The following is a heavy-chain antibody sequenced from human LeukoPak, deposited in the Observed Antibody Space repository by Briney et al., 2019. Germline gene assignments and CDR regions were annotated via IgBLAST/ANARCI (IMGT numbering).Heavy chain of an antibody. Sequence: ASVKVSCKASGYTFTSYGISWVRQAPGQGLEWMGWISAYNGNTNYAQKLQGRATMTTDTSTSTAYMELRSLRSDDTAVYYCARGYYDFWSGYYYYYMDVWGKGTTVTVSS. J-gene: IGHJ6*03. V-gene: IGHV1-18*01. CDR2: ISAYNGNT. D-gene: IGHD3-3*01. CDR1: GYTFTSYG. CDR3: ARGYYDFWSGYYYYYMDV.